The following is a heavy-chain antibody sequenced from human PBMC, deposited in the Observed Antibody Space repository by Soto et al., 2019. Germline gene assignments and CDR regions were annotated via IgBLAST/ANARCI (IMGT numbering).Heavy chain of an antibody. CDR3: ARSWYSSSGPLFDY. D-gene: IGHD6-13*01. V-gene: IGHV1-46*03. CDR1: GYTFTSYY. J-gene: IGHJ4*02. Sequence: QVQLVQSGAEVKKPGASVKVSCKASGYTFTSYYMHWVRQAPGQGLEWMGIINPSGGSTGYAQKFQGKVTMXXXTTXSTVYMELSSLRPEATAVYYCARSWYSSSGPLFDYWGQGTLVTVSS. CDR2: INPSGGST.